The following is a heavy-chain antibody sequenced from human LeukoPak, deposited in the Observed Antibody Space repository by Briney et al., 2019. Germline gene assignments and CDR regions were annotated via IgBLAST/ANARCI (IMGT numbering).Heavy chain of an antibody. CDR2: ISGSGSTT. J-gene: IGHJ5*02. Sequence: GGSLRLSCAASEFTFSSYEMDWVRQAPGKGLEWVSYISGSGSTTYYAESVKGRFTISRDNAKNSLYLQMNSLRAEDTAVYYCARDAKEDGRFDPWGQGTLVTVSS. CDR3: ARDAKEDGRFDP. CDR1: EFTFSSYE. V-gene: IGHV3-48*03.